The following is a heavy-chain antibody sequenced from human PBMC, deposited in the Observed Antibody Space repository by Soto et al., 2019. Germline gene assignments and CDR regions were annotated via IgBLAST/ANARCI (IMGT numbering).Heavy chain of an antibody. CDR2: ISYDGSNK. Sequence: QVQLVESGGGVVQPGRSLRLSCAASGFTFSSYAMHWVRQAPGKGLEWVAVISYDGSNKYYADSVKGRFTISRDNSKNRLYLQMNSLRAEDTAVYYCARAGVTTDLDDSGGYYYGPAYYFDYWGQGTLVTVSS. D-gene: IGHD3-22*01. V-gene: IGHV3-30-3*01. CDR3: ARAGVTTDLDDSGGYYYGPAYYFDY. CDR1: GFTFSSYA. J-gene: IGHJ4*02.